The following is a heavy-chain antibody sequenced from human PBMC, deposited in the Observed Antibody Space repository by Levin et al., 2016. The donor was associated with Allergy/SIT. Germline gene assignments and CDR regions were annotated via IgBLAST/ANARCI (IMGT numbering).Heavy chain of an antibody. CDR1: GFTFSDYY. CDR3: AGTIPKVVPAGYYYYGMDV. CDR2: ISSSGSTI. D-gene: IGHD2-2*01. J-gene: IGHJ6*02. V-gene: IGHV3-11*01. Sequence: GESLKISCAASGFTFSDYYMSWIRQAPGKGLEWVSYISSSGSTIYYADSVKGRFTISRDNAKNSLYLQMNSLRAEDTAVYYCAGTIPKVVPAGYYYYGMDVWGQGTTVTVSS.